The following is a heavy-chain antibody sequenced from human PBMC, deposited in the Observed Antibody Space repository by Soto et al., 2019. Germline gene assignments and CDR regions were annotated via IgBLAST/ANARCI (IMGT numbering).Heavy chain of an antibody. D-gene: IGHD3-10*01. Sequence: PSETLSLTCAVSGGPINSRYWWSWVRQSPGKGLEWIGEIYHSGSTNYNPSLKSRVTISVDKSKNQFSLNLSSVTAADTAVYYCARDQNGSGNYYTRYFDYWGQGTLVTVSS. CDR1: GGPINSRYW. CDR2: IYHSGST. J-gene: IGHJ4*02. V-gene: IGHV4-4*02. CDR3: ARDQNGSGNYYTRYFDY.